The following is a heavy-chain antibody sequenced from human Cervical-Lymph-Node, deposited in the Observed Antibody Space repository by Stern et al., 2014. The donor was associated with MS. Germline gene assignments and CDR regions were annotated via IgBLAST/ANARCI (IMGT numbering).Heavy chain of an antibody. CDR3: ARHKPAAGNLFDY. Sequence: VQLLESGPGLVKPSETLSLTCTVSGGSISNYYWSWIRQSPGKGLEWIGYIYYSGSTNYNPSLKSRVTISVETSKNQFSLTLSSVTAADTAVYYCARHKPAAGNLFDYWGQGTLVTVSS. CDR2: IYYSGST. V-gene: IGHV4-59*08. CDR1: GGSISNYY. J-gene: IGHJ4*02. D-gene: IGHD6-13*01.